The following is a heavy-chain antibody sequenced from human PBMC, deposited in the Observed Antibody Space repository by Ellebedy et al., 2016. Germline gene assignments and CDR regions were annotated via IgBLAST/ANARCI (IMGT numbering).Heavy chain of an antibody. J-gene: IGHJ4*02. Sequence: SETLSLXXAVSGGSISSSNWWSWVRQPPGKGLEWIGEIYHSGSTNYNPSLKSRVTISVDTSKIQFSLRLSSVTAADTAVYYCARGDGSGSLIDYWGQGTLVTVSS. V-gene: IGHV4-4*02. CDR1: GGSISSSNW. CDR3: ARGDGSGSLIDY. D-gene: IGHD3-10*01. CDR2: IYHSGST.